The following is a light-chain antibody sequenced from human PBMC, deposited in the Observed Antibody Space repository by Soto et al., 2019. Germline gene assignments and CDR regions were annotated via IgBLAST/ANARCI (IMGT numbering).Light chain of an antibody. V-gene: IGLV4-69*01. CDR2: LNSDGSH. Sequence: QSVLTQSPSASASLGASVKLTCTLSSGHTSYAIAWHQLQPEKGPRYLMNLNSDGSHNKGDGIPDRFSGSSSGAERYLTISSLQSEDEADYYCQTWGTGIRIFGGGTKLTVL. CDR3: QTWGTGIRI. J-gene: IGLJ2*01. CDR1: SGHTSYA.